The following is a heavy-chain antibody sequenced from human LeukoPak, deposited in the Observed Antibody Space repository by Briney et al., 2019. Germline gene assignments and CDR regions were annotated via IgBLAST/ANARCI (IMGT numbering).Heavy chain of an antibody. J-gene: IGHJ4*02. Sequence: GGSLRLSCAASGFTFSSYGMHWVRQAPGKGLEWVAFIRYDGSNKYCADSVKGRFTISRDNSKNTLYLQMNSLRAEDTAVYYCAKQLVWGSYRSTFDYWGQGTLVTVSS. V-gene: IGHV3-30*02. D-gene: IGHD3-16*02. CDR3: AKQLVWGSYRSTFDY. CDR2: IRYDGSNK. CDR1: GFTFSSYG.